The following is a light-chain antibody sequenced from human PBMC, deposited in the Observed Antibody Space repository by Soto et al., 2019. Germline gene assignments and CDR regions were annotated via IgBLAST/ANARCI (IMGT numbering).Light chain of an antibody. V-gene: IGKV1-8*01. CDR2: AAS. CDR3: HQYYNYPPGT. Sequence: IRMTQSPSSLSASTGDRVTITCRAGQGISSYLAWYQQKPGKAPKLLIYAASTLQSGVPSRFSGSGSGTDFTLTISCLQSEDFATYYCHQYYNYPPGTFGQGTKVDIK. J-gene: IGKJ1*01. CDR1: QGISSY.